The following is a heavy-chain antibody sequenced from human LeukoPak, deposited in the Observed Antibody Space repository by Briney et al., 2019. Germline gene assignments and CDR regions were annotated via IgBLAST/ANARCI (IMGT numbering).Heavy chain of an antibody. CDR1: GFTFSSYS. D-gene: IGHD3-22*01. J-gene: IGHJ4*02. V-gene: IGHV3-21*04. CDR3: ARGSGYYDSSGYYYFDY. CDR2: ISSSSSYI. Sequence: NPGGSLRLTCAASGFTFSSYSMNWVRQAPGKGLEWVSSISSSSSYIYYADSVKGRFTISRDNSKNTLYLQMNSLRAEDTAVYYCARGSGYYDSSGYYYFDYWGQGTLVTVSS.